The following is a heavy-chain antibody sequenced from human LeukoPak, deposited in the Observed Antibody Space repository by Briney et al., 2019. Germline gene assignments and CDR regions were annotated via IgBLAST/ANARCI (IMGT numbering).Heavy chain of an antibody. D-gene: IGHD3-16*01. Sequence: GGSLRLSCAASGFTLSTYAMQWVRQARGKGLEWVAVISYDGSNKYYAESVKGRFTISRDNSKNTLYLQMNSLRAEDTAVYYCARDRYLGGYWGQGTLVTVS. CDR1: GFTLSTYA. CDR2: ISYDGSNK. V-gene: IGHV3-30-3*01. J-gene: IGHJ4*02. CDR3: ARDRYLGGY.